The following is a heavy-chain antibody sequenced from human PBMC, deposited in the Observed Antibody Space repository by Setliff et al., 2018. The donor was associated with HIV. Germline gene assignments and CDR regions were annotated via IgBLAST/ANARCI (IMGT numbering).Heavy chain of an antibody. J-gene: IGHJ4*02. CDR3: ARYTVGSMVDY. Sequence: PSETLSLTCSVSGASIGSSHYYWGWIRQPPGKGLEWVASIYPGSTKCNPSLRSRLTISLDSPTNQFSVTLSSVTAADTAMYYCARYTVGSMVDYWGPGTLVTVSS. CDR1: GASIGSSHYY. D-gene: IGHD5-12*01. V-gene: IGHV4-39*01. CDR2: IYPGST.